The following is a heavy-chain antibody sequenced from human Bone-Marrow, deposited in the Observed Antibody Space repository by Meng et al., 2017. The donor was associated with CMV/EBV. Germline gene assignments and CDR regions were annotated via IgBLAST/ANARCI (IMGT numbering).Heavy chain of an antibody. J-gene: IGHJ4*02. Sequence: GESLKISCAASRFTFSDYYMSWIRQAPGKGLEWVSYISSSGNTIHYADSERGRFTISRDNAKNSLYLQMNSLRAEDTAIYHCARYRAHPEYWGQGTLVTVSS. D-gene: IGHD2-2*01. CDR1: RFTFSDYY. V-gene: IGHV3-11*04. CDR2: ISSSGNTI. CDR3: ARYRAHPEY.